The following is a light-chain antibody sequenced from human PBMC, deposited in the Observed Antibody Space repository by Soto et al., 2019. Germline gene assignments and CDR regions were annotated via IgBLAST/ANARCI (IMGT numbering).Light chain of an antibody. CDR3: QQYNRWPRT. J-gene: IGKJ1*01. V-gene: IGKV3-15*01. CDR2: DAS. CDR1: QSVSNN. Sequence: EIVLTQSPGTLSLSPGERATLSCRASQSVSNNYLAWYQQQPGQAPRLLIYDASTRATGIPVRFSGSGSGTEFTLSISSVQSEDFAVFYCQQYNRWPRTFGQGTKVDIK.